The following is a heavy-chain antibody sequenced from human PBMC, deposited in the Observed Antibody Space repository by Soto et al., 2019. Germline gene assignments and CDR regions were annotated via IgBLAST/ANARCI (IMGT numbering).Heavy chain of an antibody. V-gene: IGHV1-8*01. J-gene: IGHJ3*02. CDR3: ARAAGNLHDAFDI. CDR2: YNPNSRNT. Sequence: QVQLLQSGAEVKKPGASVKVSCKASGYRFAGYDVYWVRQATGQGLEWMGWYNPNSRNTGFADKFQSRITLTRDSSISTDYMELRGLTSEDTAMYYCARAAGNLHDAFDIWGQGTVVVVSS. CDR1: GYRFAGYD. D-gene: IGHD1-26*01.